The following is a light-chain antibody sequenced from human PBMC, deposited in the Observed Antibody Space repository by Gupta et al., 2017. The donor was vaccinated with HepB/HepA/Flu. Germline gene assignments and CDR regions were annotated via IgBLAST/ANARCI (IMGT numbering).Light chain of an antibody. CDR3: QQSYRRRT. CDR1: QTINNF. V-gene: IGKV1-39*01. Sequence: DIQMTQSPSSLSASVGDRVTITCRASQTINNFLHWYQQKPGKAPKLLIYGASSLQGGVPSRFSGSGYGTDFTLTSTRRQPEDGAIYYMQQSYRRRTFGQGTKVEIK. J-gene: IGKJ1*01. CDR2: GAS.